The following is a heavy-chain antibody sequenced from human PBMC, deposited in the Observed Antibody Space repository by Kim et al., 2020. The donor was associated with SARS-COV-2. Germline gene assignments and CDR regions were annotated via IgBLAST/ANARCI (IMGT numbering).Heavy chain of an antibody. D-gene: IGHD4-17*01. Sequence: ASVKVSCKASGYTFTSYYMHWLRQAPGQGLEWMGIINPSGGSTSYAQKFQGRVTMTRDTSTSTVYMELSSLRSEDTAVYYCARYPTPTSTVVMWDYYYGMDVWGQGTTVTVSS. CDR3: ARYPTPTSTVVMWDYYYGMDV. J-gene: IGHJ6*02. CDR2: INPSGGST. CDR1: GYTFTSYY. V-gene: IGHV1-46*03.